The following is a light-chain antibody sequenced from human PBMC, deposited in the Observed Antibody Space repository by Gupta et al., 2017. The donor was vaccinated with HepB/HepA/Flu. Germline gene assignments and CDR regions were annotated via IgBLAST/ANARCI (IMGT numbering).Light chain of an antibody. CDR3: QQYNSYPWT. V-gene: IGKV1-5*03. J-gene: IGKJ1*01. Sequence: DIQLTQSPSTLSASVGDRVTITCRASQSISSWLAWYQQKPGRAPKLLIYKATSLESGVPSRFSGSGSVTEFTLTISSLQTDDIATYYCQQYNSYPWTFGQGTKVELK. CDR1: QSISSW. CDR2: KAT.